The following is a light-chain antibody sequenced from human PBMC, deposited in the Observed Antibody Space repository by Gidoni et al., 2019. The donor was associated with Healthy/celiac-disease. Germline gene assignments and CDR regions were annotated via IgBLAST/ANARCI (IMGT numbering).Light chain of an antibody. J-gene: IGKJ2*01. CDR3: QQYRGT. V-gene: IGKV3-15*01. CDR2: GAS. Sequence: EIVMTQSPATLSVSPGERATLSCRASQGVSNNLAWYQQKPGQAPRLLIYGASTRATGIPARFSGSVSWTEFTLTISSLQSEDFAVYYCQQYRGTFGQGTKLEI. CDR1: QGVSNN.